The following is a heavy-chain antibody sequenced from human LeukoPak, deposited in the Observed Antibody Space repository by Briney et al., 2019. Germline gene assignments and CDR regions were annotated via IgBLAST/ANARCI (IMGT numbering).Heavy chain of an antibody. CDR2: IYYSGST. CDR1: GASISSSSYY. D-gene: IGHD1-26*01. J-gene: IGHJ4*02. Sequence: ASETLSLTCTVSGASISSSSYYWGWIRQPPGKGLEWLGYIYYSGSTYYNPSLKSRVTISVDTSKNQFSLKLSSVTAADTAVYYCARAWSGGSYFGSFDYWGQGTLVTVSS. CDR3: ARAWSGGSYFGSFDY. V-gene: IGHV4-39*07.